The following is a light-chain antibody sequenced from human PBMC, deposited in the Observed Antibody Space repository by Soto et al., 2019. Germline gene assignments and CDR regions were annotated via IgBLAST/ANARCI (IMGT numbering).Light chain of an antibody. CDR3: QVWDSSGDHDV. V-gene: IGLV3-21*02. CDR2: DDN. Sequence: SYVLTQPPSVSVAPGQTARITCGGNSIGSKSVHWYQQKPGQAPVLVVYDDNARPSGIPERFSASNSGNTATLTINRVEAGDEADYYCQVWDSSGDHDVFGTGTKLTVL. CDR1: SIGSKS. J-gene: IGLJ1*01.